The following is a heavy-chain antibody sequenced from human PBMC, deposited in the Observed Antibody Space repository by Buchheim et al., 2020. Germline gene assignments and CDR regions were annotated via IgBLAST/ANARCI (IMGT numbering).Heavy chain of an antibody. CDR2: IYSGGST. CDR1: GFTVSSNY. V-gene: IGHV3-66*01. Sequence: EVQLVESGGGLVQPGGSLRLSCAASGFTVSSNYMSWVRQAPGKGLEWVSVIYSGGSTYYADSVKGRFTISRDNSKNTLYLQMNSLRAEDTAVYYCARDNPPPYSSGSFDYWGQGTL. CDR3: ARDNPPPYSSGSFDY. D-gene: IGHD6-19*01. J-gene: IGHJ4*02.